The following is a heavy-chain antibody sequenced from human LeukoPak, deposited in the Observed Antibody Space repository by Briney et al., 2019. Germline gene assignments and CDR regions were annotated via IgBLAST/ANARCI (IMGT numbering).Heavy chain of an antibody. CDR3: AMAAYYDILTGYSLYNWFDP. D-gene: IGHD3-9*01. Sequence: GSVKVSCKASGYTFTSYDINWVRQATGQGLEWMGWMNPNSGNTGYAQKFQGRVTMTRNTSISTAYMGLSSLRSEDTAVYYCAMAAYYDILTGYSLYNWFDPWGQGTLVTVSS. CDR2: MNPNSGNT. V-gene: IGHV1-8*01. J-gene: IGHJ5*02. CDR1: GYTFTSYD.